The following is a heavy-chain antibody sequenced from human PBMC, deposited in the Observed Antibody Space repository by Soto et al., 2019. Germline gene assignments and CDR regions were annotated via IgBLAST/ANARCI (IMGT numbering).Heavy chain of an antibody. CDR3: AKSTGYSGYDHFDF. D-gene: IGHD5-12*01. CDR2: ISGGGDIT. J-gene: IGHJ4*02. Sequence: EVLLLESGGGFVQPGGSLRLSCAASGFSFDYFAMGWVRQSPGRGLEWVSSISGGGDITYDAASFKGRFIISRDKSKNTLYLEMNSLRVDDTAQYYCAKSTGYSGYDHFDFWGQGTVVTVSS. V-gene: IGHV3-23*01. CDR1: GFSFDYFA.